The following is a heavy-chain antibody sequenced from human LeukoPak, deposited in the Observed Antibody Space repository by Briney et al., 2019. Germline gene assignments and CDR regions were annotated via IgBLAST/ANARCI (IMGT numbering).Heavy chain of an antibody. D-gene: IGHD5-12*01. V-gene: IGHV3-11*06. J-gene: IGHJ3*02. CDR3: ARARGYSSAYDAFDI. CDR2: ISSSTTYT. Sequence: PGGSLRLSCAASGFTFSDYYMNWIRQAPGKGLEWVSYISSSTTYTNYADSVKGRFTISRDNAKNSLYLQMNTLRAEDTAVYYCARARGYSSAYDAFDIWGQGTMVTVSP. CDR1: GFTFSDYY.